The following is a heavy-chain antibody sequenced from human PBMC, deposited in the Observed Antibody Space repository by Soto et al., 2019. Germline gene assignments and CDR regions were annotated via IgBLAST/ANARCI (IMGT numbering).Heavy chain of an antibody. CDR1: GGTFSSYA. Sequence: AASVKVSCKASGGTFSSYAISWVRQAPGQGLEWMGGIIPIFGTANYAQKFQGRVTITADESTSTAYMELSSLRSEDTAVYYCARNRGRRVYYYYYGMDVWGQGTTVTVSS. V-gene: IGHV1-69*13. CDR2: IIPIFGTA. J-gene: IGHJ6*02. CDR3: ARNRGRRVYYYYYGMDV.